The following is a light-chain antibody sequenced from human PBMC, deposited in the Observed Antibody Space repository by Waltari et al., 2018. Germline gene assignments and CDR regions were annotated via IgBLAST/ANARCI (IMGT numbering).Light chain of an antibody. V-gene: IGKV3-15*01. J-gene: IGKJ2*01. CDR2: GAS. CDR1: QSVSRN. Sequence: IVMTPSPATLSVSPGDRATLSCRASQSVSRNLAWYQQKPGQAPRLLIYGASTRATGIPARFSGSGSGTEFTLTISSLQSEDFAVYYCQQYNNWPYTFGQGTKLEIK. CDR3: QQYNNWPYT.